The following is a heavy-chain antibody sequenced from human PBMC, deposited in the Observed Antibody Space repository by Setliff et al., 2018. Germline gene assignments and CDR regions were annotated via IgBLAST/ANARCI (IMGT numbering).Heavy chain of an antibody. D-gene: IGHD2-15*01. Sequence: SVKVSCKASGDSFSNYAISWVRQAPGQGLEWMGGIIPMFGTPAYTQKFQDRVTITTDVSTSTAYMELNSLTSEDTAVYYCARSPAVLGIVYLDPWGQGTLVTVSS. CDR2: IIPMFGTP. CDR3: ARSPAVLGIVYLDP. CDR1: GDSFSNYA. V-gene: IGHV1-69*05. J-gene: IGHJ5*02.